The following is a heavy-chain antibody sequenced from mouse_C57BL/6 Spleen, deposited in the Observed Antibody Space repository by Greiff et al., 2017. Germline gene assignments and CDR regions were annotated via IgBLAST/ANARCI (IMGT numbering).Heavy chain of an antibody. CDR1: GYTFTEYT. J-gene: IGHJ1*03. D-gene: IGHD2-3*01. CDR2: FYPGSGSL. CDR3: ARHEDGYDHWYFDV. Sequence: VKLVESGAELVKPGASVKLSCKASGYTFTEYTIHWVKQRSGQGLEWIGWFYPGSGSLQYNEKFKDKATLTADKSSSTVYMELSRLTSEDAAVYFCARHEDGYDHWYFDVWGTGTTVTVAS. V-gene: IGHV1-62-2*01.